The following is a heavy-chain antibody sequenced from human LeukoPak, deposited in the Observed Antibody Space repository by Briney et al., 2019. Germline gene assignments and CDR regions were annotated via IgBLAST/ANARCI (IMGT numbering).Heavy chain of an antibody. Sequence: GGSLRLFCAASGFTVSSNYMSWVRQAPGRGLEWVSVIYSGGSTYYAASVQGRFTISRDNSKNTLFLQMNSLRAGDTAVYYCARGTVTMVDYWGQGTLVTFSS. CDR2: IYSGGST. J-gene: IGHJ4*02. CDR1: GFTVSSNY. D-gene: IGHD3-10*01. V-gene: IGHV3-66*01. CDR3: ARGTVTMVDY.